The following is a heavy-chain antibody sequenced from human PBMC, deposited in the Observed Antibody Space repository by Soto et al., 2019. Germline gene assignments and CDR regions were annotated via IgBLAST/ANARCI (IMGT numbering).Heavy chain of an antibody. D-gene: IGHD6-19*01. CDR3: ARVRAGYSSGWSLDY. CDR2: IYYSGST. CDR1: GGSISSYY. J-gene: IGHJ4*02. V-gene: IGHV4-59*01. Sequence: QVQLQESGPGLMKPSETLSLICTVSGGSISSYYWSWIRQPPGKRLEWIGYIYYSGSTNYNPSLKSRVTISVDTSNNQFSLKLSSVTAADTAVYYCARVRAGYSSGWSLDYWGQGTLVTVSS.